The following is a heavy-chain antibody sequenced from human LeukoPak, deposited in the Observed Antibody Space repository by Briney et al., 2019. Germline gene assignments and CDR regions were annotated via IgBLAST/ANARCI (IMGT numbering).Heavy chain of an antibody. CDR3: ASADDIAAAGTW. CDR1: GFTFSSFS. D-gene: IGHD6-13*01. CDR2: IRSGGTNT. J-gene: IGHJ4*02. Sequence: GRSLRLSCAASGFTFSSFSMNWVRQAPGKGLEWVSYIRSGGTNTDYTGSVKGRFTISRDNAKNSLYLQMNSLRAEDTAVYYCASADDIAAAGTWWGQGTLVTVSS. V-gene: IGHV3-48*04.